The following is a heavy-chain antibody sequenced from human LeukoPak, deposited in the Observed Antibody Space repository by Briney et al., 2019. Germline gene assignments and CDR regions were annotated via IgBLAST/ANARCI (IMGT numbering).Heavy chain of an antibody. J-gene: IGHJ3*02. CDR3: AREGGNCSGGSCYSGAFDI. CDR2: IYNSGST. V-gene: IGHV4-30-4*07. CDR1: GGSISSGTYS. D-gene: IGHD2-15*01. Sequence: SETLSLTCAVSGGSISSGTYSWTWMRQPPGKGLEWIGYIYNSGSTFNNPSLNSRVTIPVDTSKNQFSLKLSSVTAADTAMYYCAREGGNCSGGSCYSGAFDIWGQGTLVTVSS.